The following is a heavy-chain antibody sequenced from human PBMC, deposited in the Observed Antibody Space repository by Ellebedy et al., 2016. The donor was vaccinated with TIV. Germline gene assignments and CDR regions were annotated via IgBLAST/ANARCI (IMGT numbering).Heavy chain of an antibody. CDR2: IHYTGTT. V-gene: IGHV4-59*08. CDR3: ARLAMLARLQNYGYHSMDV. D-gene: IGHD3-10*01. Sequence: SETLSLTCTVSGGSMSNNYWSWVRQAPGEGLEWIGYIHYTGTTNFDPSLKSRLTMSVDTSKNQFSLKATSVTAADTAVYYCARLAMLARLQNYGYHSMDVWGQGTTVIVSS. CDR1: GGSMSNNY. J-gene: IGHJ6*02.